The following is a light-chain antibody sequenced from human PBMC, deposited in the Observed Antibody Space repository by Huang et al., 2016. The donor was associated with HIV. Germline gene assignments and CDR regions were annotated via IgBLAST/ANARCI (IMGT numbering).Light chain of an antibody. V-gene: IGKV2-28*01. J-gene: IGKJ1*01. CDR2: SGS. CDR1: QSLLHSNGYNY. CDR3: MQALQTPPT. Sequence: DIVMTQSLLSLPVTPGEPASISCRSSQSLLHSNGYNYLDWYLQKPGRSPQLLIHSGSNRASGVPDRFSGSGTGTDFTLKISRVEAEDVGVYYCMQALQTPPTFGQGTKVEIK.